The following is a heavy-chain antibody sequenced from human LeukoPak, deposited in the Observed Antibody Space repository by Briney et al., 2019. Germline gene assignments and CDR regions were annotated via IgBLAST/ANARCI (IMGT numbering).Heavy chain of an antibody. CDR2: ISGSGGST. Sequence: GGSLRLSCAASGFTCSSYAMSWVRQAPGKGLEWVSAISGSGGSTYYADSVKGRFTISRDNSKNTLYLQLNSLRAEDTAVYYCARARSYRNQLNALSYWFDPWGQGTLVTVSS. CDR3: ARARSYRNQLNALSYWFDP. D-gene: IGHD5-24*01. CDR1: GFTCSSYA. J-gene: IGHJ5*02. V-gene: IGHV3-23*01.